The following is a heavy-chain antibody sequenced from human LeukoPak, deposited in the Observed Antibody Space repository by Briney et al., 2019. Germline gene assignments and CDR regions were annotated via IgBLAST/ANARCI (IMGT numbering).Heavy chain of an antibody. D-gene: IGHD3-10*01. J-gene: IGHJ6*02. V-gene: IGHV3-7*01. CDR3: ARDLKYYYGSGRAYYGMDV. CDR1: GFTFSSYW. CDR2: IKQDGSEK. Sequence: GGSLRLSCAASGFTFSSYWMSWVRQAPGKGLEWVANIKQDGSEKYYVDSVKGRFTISRDNAKNSLYLQMNSLRAEATAVYYCARDLKYYYGSGRAYYGMDVWGQGTTVTVSS.